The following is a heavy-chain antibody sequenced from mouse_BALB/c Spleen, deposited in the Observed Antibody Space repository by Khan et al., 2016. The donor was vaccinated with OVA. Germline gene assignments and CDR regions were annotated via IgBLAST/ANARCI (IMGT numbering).Heavy chain of an antibody. V-gene: IGHV5-15*02. CDR1: GFTFSDYG. Sequence: EVQGVESGGGLVQPGGSRKLSCAASGFTFSDYGMAWVRQAPGKGPEWVAFISNLAYSIYYADTVTGRFTISRENAKNTLYLEMSSLRSEDTAMYYCARSCAMDYWGQGTSVTVSS. CDR3: ARSCAMDY. CDR2: ISNLAYSI. J-gene: IGHJ4*01.